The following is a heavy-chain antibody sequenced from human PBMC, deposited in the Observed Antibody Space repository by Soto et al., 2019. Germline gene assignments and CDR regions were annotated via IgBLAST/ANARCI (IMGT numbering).Heavy chain of an antibody. J-gene: IGHJ4*02. CDR3: ASTGAMGATNPYYFDY. CDR2: INHSGST. Sequence: ASETLSLTCAVYGGSFSGYYWSWIRQPPGKGLEWIGEINHSGSTNYNPSLKSRVTISVDTSKNQFSLKLSSVTAADTAVYYCASTGAMGATNPYYFDYWGQGTLVTVSS. D-gene: IGHD1-26*01. V-gene: IGHV4-34*01. CDR1: GGSFSGYY.